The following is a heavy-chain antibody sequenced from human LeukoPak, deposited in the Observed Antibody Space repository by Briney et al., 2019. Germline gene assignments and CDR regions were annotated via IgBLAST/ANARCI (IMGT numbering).Heavy chain of an antibody. V-gene: IGHV1-46*01. CDR1: GYTFTSYY. Sequence: ASVKVSCKASGYTFTSYYMHWVRQAPGQGLEWMGIINPSGGSTSYAQKFQGRVTMTRDMSTSTVYMELSSLRSEDTAVYYCARGPNWNDVFYYYYMDVWGKGTTVTVSS. J-gene: IGHJ6*03. CDR3: ARGPNWNDVFYYYYMDV. D-gene: IGHD1-20*01. CDR2: INPSGGST.